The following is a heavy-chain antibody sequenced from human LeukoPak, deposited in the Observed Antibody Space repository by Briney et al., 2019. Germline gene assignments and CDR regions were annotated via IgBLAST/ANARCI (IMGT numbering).Heavy chain of an antibody. Sequence: LGESLKISCRGSGYSFTSYWIAWVRQMPGKGLEWMGIIYPRDSDTRYSPSFQGQVTISADKSISTAYLQWSSLKASDTAMYYCARLPRRDGYTDYWGQGTLVTVSS. V-gene: IGHV5-51*01. CDR2: IYPRDSDT. CDR3: ARLPRRDGYTDY. D-gene: IGHD5-24*01. CDR1: GYSFTSYW. J-gene: IGHJ4*02.